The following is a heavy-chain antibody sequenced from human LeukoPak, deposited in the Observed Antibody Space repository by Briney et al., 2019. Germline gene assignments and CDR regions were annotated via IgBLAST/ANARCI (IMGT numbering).Heavy chain of an antibody. J-gene: IGHJ6*02. D-gene: IGHD3-22*01. CDR2: INAGNGNT. CDR1: GYTFTSYA. V-gene: IGHV1-3*01. CDR3: ARDLLPYYYDTNDDPSDV. Sequence: ASVKVSCKVSGYTFTSYAIHWVRQAPGQRLEWMGWINAGNGNTKNSQKFQSRVTITRDTSASTAYMELSSLRSEDTAVYYCARDLLPYYYDTNDDPSDVWGQGTTVTVSS.